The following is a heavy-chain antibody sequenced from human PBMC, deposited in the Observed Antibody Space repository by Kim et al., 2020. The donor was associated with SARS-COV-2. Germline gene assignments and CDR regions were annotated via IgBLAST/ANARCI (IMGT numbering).Heavy chain of an antibody. Sequence: SETLSLTCTVSGGSISSYYWSWIRQPPGKGLEWIGYIYYSGSTNYNPSLKSRVTISVDTSKNQFSLKLSSVTAADTAVYYCARDLVYYYGSGSYSDYYYYGMDVWGQGTTVTVSS. D-gene: IGHD3-10*01. J-gene: IGHJ6*02. CDR2: IYYSGST. V-gene: IGHV4-59*13. CDR1: GGSISSYY. CDR3: ARDLVYYYGSGSYSDYYYYGMDV.